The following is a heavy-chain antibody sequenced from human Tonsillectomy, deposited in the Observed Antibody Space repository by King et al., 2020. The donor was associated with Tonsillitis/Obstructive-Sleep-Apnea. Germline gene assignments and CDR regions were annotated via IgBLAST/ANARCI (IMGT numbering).Heavy chain of an antibody. J-gene: IGHJ5*02. Sequence: VQLVESGGGVVQPGRSLRLSCAASGFTFSSYAMQWVRQAPGKGLEWGAVISYDGSNKYYAESVKGRFTISRDNSKNTLYLQMNSLRAEDTAVYYCARVVVVAATQELFDPWGQGTLVTVSS. CDR2: ISYDGSNK. CDR1: GFTFSSYA. D-gene: IGHD2-15*01. CDR3: ARVVVVAATQELFDP. V-gene: IGHV3-30*01.